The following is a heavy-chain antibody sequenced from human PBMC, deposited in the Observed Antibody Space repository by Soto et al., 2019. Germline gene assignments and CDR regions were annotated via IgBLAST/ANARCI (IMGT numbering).Heavy chain of an antibody. J-gene: IGHJ4*02. CDR1: GYSFTSYW. Sequence: GESLKISCKGSGYSFTSYWISWARQMPGKGLEWMGRIDPSDSYTNYSPSFQGHVTISADKSISTAYLQWSSLKASDTAMYYCARHPSGGLYYFDYWGQGTLVTVSS. V-gene: IGHV5-10-1*01. D-gene: IGHD3-16*01. CDR3: ARHPSGGLYYFDY. CDR2: IDPSDSYT.